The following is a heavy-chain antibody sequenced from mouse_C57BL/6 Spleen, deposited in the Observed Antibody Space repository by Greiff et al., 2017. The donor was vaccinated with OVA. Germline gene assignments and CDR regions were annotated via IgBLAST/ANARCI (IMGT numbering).Heavy chain of an antibody. CDR3: ARVGGLTGPFDY. V-gene: IGHV1-59*01. J-gene: IGHJ2*01. D-gene: IGHD4-1*01. Sequence: QVQLQQPGAELVRPGTSVKLSCKASGYTFTSYWMHWVKQRPGQGLEWIGVIDPSDSYTNYNQKFKGKATLTVDTSSSTAYMQLSSLTSEDSAVYYCARVGGLTGPFDYWGQGTTRTVSS. CDR2: IDPSDSYT. CDR1: GYTFTSYW.